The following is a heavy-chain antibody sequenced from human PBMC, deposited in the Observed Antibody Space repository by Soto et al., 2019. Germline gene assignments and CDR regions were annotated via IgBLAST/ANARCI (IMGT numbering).Heavy chain of an antibody. CDR3: ARHRWARVGLTALFDY. CDR1: GGSISSSSYY. J-gene: IGHJ4*02. V-gene: IGHV4-39*01. D-gene: IGHD1-26*01. CDR2: IYYSGST. Sequence: QLQLQESGPGLVKPSETLSLTCTVSGGSISSSSYYWGWIRQPPGKGLEWIGSIYYSGSTYYNQSLKSRVTIAVDTYKNQFSLKLSSVTAADTAVYYCARHRWARVGLTALFDYWGQGTLVTVSS.